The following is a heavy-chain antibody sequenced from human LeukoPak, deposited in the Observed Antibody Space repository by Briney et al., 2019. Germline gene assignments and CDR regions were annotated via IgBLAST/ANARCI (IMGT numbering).Heavy chain of an antibody. V-gene: IGHV3-74*01. CDR3: AREDYDILTGYSHGAFDI. CDR2: INTDGGST. CDR1: GFTFSDYW. J-gene: IGHJ3*02. Sequence: GESLRLSCAASGFTFSDYWMHWVRQAPGKGLVWVSRINTDGGSTVYADSVKGRFTISRDNAKNTLYLQMNSLRAEDTAVYYCAREDYDILTGYSHGAFDIWGQGTMVTVSS. D-gene: IGHD3-9*01.